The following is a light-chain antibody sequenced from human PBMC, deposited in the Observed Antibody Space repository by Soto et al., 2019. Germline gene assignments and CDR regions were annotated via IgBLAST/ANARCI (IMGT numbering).Light chain of an antibody. CDR2: AAS. CDR1: QAISSW. Sequence: DIQMTQSPSSVSASVGDIVIITCRASQAISSWLAWYQHKPGKAPKLLIYAASSLQSGVPSRFSGGGSGTDLTITISSLQPEDFETYYCLQANSFPLTFGGGTKVDIK. J-gene: IGKJ4*01. CDR3: LQANSFPLT. V-gene: IGKV1D-12*01.